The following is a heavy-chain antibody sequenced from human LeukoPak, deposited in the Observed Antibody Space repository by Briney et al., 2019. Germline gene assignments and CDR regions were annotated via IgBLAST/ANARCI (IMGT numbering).Heavy chain of an antibody. CDR3: TRDPRNNGFHP. CDR2: TNGDRSST. CDR1: GVTLSYYW. J-gene: IGHJ5*02. V-gene: IGHV3-74*01. Sequence: GGSLRLSCAASGVTLSYYWMHCVRQAPRKGLVWVSCTNGDRSSTNYADSVKGRFTISRDNAKNTLCLEMNSVRAGDTAVYYCTRDPRNNGFHPGRQEPLVTV.